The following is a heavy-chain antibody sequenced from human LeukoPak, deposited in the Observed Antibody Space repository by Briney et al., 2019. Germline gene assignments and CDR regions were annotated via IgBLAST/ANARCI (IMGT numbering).Heavy chain of an antibody. CDR2: INPNSGGT. CDR3: ARDLLPTIFGVVPNNWFDP. V-gene: IGHV1-2*02. Sequence: ASVKVSCKASGYTFTGYYMHWVRQAPGQGLEWMGWINPNSGGTNYAQKFQGRVTMTRDTSISTAYMELSRLRSDDTAVYYCARDLLPTIFGVVPNNWFDPWGQGTLVTVSS. CDR1: GYTFTGYY. D-gene: IGHD3-3*01. J-gene: IGHJ5*02.